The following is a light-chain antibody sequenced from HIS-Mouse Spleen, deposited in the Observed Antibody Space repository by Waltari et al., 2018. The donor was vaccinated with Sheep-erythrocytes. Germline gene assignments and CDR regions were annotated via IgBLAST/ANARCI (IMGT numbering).Light chain of an antibody. CDR1: KLGDKY. CDR3: QAWDSSTAVV. J-gene: IGLJ2*01. Sequence: SYELTQPPSVSVSPGQTASITCSGDKLGDKYACWYQQKPGQSPVLVIYQDSKRPSGITERCSGSNSGNTATLTISGTQAMDEADYYCQAWDSSTAVVFGGGTKLTVL. CDR2: QDS. V-gene: IGLV3-1*01.